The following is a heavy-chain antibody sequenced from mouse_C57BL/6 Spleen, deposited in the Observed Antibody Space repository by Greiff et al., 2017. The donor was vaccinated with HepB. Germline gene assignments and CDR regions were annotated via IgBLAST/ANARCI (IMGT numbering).Heavy chain of an antibody. CDR3: ARAYGYDGYYAMDY. CDR2: IWTGGGT. D-gene: IGHD2-2*01. Sequence: QVQLQQSGPGLVAPSQSLSITCTVSGFSLTSYAISWVRQPPGKGLEWLGVIWTGGGTNYNSALKSRLSISKDNSKSQVFLKMNSLQTDDTARYYCARAYGYDGYYAMDYWGQGTSVTVSS. J-gene: IGHJ4*01. CDR1: GFSLTSYA. V-gene: IGHV2-9-1*01.